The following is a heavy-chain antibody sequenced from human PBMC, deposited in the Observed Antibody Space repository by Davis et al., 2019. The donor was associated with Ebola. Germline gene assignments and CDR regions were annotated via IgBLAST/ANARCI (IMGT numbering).Heavy chain of an antibody. CDR1: GYTFTSYY. D-gene: IGHD2-15*01. Sequence: AASVKVSCKASGYTFTSYYMHWVRQAPGQGLEWMGWMNPNSGNTDYAQKFQGRVTMTRNTSISTAYMELSSLRSEDTAVYYCAKDAYIVVVVAATDDWGQGTLVTVSS. J-gene: IGHJ4*02. CDR3: AKDAYIVVVVAATDD. V-gene: IGHV1-8*02. CDR2: MNPNSGNT.